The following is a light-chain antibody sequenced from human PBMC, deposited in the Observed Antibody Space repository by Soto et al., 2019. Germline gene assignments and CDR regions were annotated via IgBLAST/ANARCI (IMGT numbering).Light chain of an antibody. CDR1: TGAVTSGHF. V-gene: IGLV7-46*01. Sequence: QAVVTQEPSLTVSPGGTVTLTCGSSTGAVTSGHFPYWFQQKPGQAPRTLIYDTTNKRSWTPARFSGSLLGGKAALTLSGAQPEDEADYYCLLFYSGPAVFGGGTKVTVL. CDR2: DTT. J-gene: IGLJ2*01. CDR3: LLFYSGPAV.